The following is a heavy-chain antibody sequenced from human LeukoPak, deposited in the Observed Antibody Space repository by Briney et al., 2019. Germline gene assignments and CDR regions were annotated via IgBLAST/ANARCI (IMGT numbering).Heavy chain of an antibody. CDR2: ISAYNGNT. CDR1: GYTFTRYG. V-gene: IGHV1-18*01. Sequence: RGASVKVSCKASGYTFTRYGISWVRQAPGQGLEWMGWISAYNGNTNYAQKLQGRVTMTTDTSTSTAYMELRSLRSDDTAVYYCARESPILTDFWSGYYWLLYYYGMDVWGQGTTVTVSS. CDR3: ARESPILTDFWSGYYWLLYYYGMDV. J-gene: IGHJ6*02. D-gene: IGHD3-3*01.